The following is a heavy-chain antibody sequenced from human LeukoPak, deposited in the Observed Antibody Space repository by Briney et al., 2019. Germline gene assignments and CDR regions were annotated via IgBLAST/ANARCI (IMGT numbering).Heavy chain of an antibody. CDR1: GFSFSTYG. Sequence: GGSLRLSCAASGFSFSTYGMRWVRQAPGKGLEWAAFIRYDGSDKYYVDSVRGRFTISRDNSKNTLYLQMNSLRAEDTAVYYCAKDGAFDYWGQGTLVTVSS. CDR2: IRYDGSDK. V-gene: IGHV3-30*02. CDR3: AKDGAFDY. J-gene: IGHJ4*02.